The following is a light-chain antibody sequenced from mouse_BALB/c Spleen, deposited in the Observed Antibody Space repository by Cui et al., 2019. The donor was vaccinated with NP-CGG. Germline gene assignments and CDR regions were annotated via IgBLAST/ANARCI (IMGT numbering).Light chain of an antibody. Sequence: QAVVTQESALPTSPGETVTLTCRSTTGAVTTSNYANWVQEKPDHLFTGLIGGTNNRVPGVPTRFSSSLIGDKAALTITGAQTEDEAIYFCALWYSNHWVFGGGTKLTVL. CDR1: TGAVTTSNY. V-gene: IGLV1*01. CDR3: ALWYSNHWV. CDR2: GTN. J-gene: IGLJ1*01.